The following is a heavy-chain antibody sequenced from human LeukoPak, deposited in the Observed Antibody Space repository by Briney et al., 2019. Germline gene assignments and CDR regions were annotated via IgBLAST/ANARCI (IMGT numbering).Heavy chain of an antibody. V-gene: IGHV3-53*01. D-gene: IGHD3-16*01. CDR3: ASGAPHYGMDV. J-gene: IGHJ6*02. Sequence: PGGSLRLSCATSGFTVSSNYMSWVRQAPGKGLEWVSVIYSGGSTYYADSVKGRFTISRDNSKNTLYLQMNSLRAEDTAVYYCASGAPHYGMDVWGQGTTVTVSS. CDR1: GFTVSSNY. CDR2: IYSGGST.